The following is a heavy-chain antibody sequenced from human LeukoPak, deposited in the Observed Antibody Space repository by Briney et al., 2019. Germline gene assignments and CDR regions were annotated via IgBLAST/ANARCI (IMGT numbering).Heavy chain of an antibody. CDR2: MNPNSGNT. V-gene: IGHV1-8*01. J-gene: IGHJ5*02. D-gene: IGHD3-22*01. Sequence: VASVKVSCKASGYTFTSYDINWVRQAPGQGLEWMGWMNPNSGNTGYAQKFQGRVTMTRNTSISTAYMELSSLRSEDTAVYYCARDLGDYYDSSGYYFYNWFDPWGQGTLVTVSS. CDR1: GYTFTSYD. CDR3: ARDLGDYYDSSGYYFYNWFDP.